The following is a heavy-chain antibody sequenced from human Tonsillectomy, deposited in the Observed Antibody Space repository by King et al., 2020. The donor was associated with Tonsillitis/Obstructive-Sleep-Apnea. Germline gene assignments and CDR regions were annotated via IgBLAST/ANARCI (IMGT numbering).Heavy chain of an antibody. CDR2: IYSGGST. CDR1: GFTVSSNY. J-gene: IGHJ6*03. CDR3: ARDMGLTGYYYMDV. D-gene: IGHD7-27*01. Sequence: VQLVESGGGLIQPGGSLRLSCAASGFTVSSNYMSWVRQAPGKGLEWVSVIYSGGSTYYADSVKGRFTISRDNSKNTLYLQMNSLRAEDTAVYYCARDMGLTGYYYMDVWGKGTTVTVSS. V-gene: IGHV3-53*01.